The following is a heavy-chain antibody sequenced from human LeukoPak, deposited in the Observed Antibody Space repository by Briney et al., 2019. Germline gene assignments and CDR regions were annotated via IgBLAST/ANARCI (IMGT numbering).Heavy chain of an antibody. CDR3: EGHAWDY. CDR1: GFTGCINY. CDR2: IYSGGGT. D-gene: IGHD1-26*01. Sequence: PGESLRLSYAASGFTGCINYMIRLRQAPGKGLEWVSVIYSGGGTYYADSVKGRFTISGDNSNNTLYLQMSTLRAEDTAVYFCEGHAWDYWGQGTVVTVSS. J-gene: IGHJ4*02. V-gene: IGHV3-66*04.